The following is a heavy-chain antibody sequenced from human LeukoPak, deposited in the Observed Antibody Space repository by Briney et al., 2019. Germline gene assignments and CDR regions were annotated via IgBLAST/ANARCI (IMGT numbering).Heavy chain of an antibody. J-gene: IGHJ6*03. V-gene: IGHV4-59*01. CDR2: IYYSGST. CDR3: ARVSRRDGYNSHYYYYYMDV. D-gene: IGHD5-24*01. CDR1: GGSISSYY. Sequence: SETLSLTCTVSGGSISSYYWSWIRQPPGKGLVWIGYIYYSGSTNYNPSLKSRVTISVDTSKNQFSLKLSSVTAADTAVYYCARVSRRDGYNSHYYYYYMDVWGKGTTVTVSS.